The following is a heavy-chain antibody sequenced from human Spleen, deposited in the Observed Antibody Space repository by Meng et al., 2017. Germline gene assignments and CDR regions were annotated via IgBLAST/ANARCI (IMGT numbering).Heavy chain of an antibody. CDR1: GFTFSSYG. V-gene: IGHV3-NL1*01. J-gene: IGHJ4*02. CDR3: AKEIRPNDY. Sequence: GGSLRLSCAASGFTFSSYGMHWVRQAPGKGLEWVSSISIHGERTGYADSVKGRFTVSRDNSRSTLHLQMNSLRAEDTAIYYCAKEIRPNDYWGQGTLVTVSS. CDR2: ISIHGERT.